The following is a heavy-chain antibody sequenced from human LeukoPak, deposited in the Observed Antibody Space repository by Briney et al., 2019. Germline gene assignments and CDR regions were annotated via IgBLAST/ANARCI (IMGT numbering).Heavy chain of an antibody. CDR1: GGSISSGDYY. J-gene: IGHJ4*02. CDR3: ARADGDY. V-gene: IGHV4-30-4*01. Sequence: EPSRTLSLTCTVSGGSISSGDYYWSWIRQPPGKGLEWIGYIYYSGSTYYNPSLKSRVTISVDTSKNQFSPKLSSVTAADTAVYYCARADGDYWGQGTLVTVSS. CDR2: IYYSGST.